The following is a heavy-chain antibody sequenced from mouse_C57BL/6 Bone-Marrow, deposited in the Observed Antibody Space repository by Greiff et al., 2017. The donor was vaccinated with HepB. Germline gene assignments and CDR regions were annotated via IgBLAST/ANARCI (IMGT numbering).Heavy chain of an antibody. CDR3: ARLVGDYGGSWYFDV. V-gene: IGHV5-2*01. J-gene: IGHJ1*03. D-gene: IGHD2-4*01. Sequence: EVQRVESGGGLVQPGESLKLSCESNEYEFPSHDMSWVRKTPEKRLELVAAINSDGGSTYYPDTMERRFIISRDNTKKTLYLQMSSLRSEDTALYYCARLVGDYGGSWYFDVWGTGTTVTVSS. CDR2: INSDGGST. CDR1: EYEFPSHD.